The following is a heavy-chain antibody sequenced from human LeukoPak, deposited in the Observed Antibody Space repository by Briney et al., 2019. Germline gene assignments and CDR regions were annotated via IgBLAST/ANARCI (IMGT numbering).Heavy chain of an antibody. CDR1: GGSISSYY. CDR2: IYYSGST. D-gene: IGHD2-15*01. V-gene: IGHV4-59*01. Sequence: SQTLSLTCTVSGGSISSYYWSWIRQPPGKGLEWIGYIYYSGSTNYNPSLKSRVTISVDTSKNQFSLKLSSVTAADTAVYYCAIVGYCSGGNCYRGWFDPWGQGTLVTVSS. CDR3: AIVGYCSGGNCYRGWFDP. J-gene: IGHJ5*02.